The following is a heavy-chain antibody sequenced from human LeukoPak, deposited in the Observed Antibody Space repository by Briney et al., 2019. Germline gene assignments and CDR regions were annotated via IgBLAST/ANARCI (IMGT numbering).Heavy chain of an antibody. CDR1: GFTFSSYA. CDR3: ARVARLGWELLSYYFDS. CDR2: ISYDGSNK. Sequence: TGGSLRLSCAASGFTFSSYAMHWVRQAPGKGLEWVAVISYDGSNKYYADSVKGRFTISRDNSKNTLYLQMNSLRAEDTAVYYCARVARLGWELLSYYFDSWGQGTLVTVSS. V-gene: IGHV3-30-3*01. D-gene: IGHD1-26*01. J-gene: IGHJ4*02.